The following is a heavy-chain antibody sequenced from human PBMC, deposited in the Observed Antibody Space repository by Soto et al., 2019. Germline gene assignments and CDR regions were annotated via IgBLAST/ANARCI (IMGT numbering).Heavy chain of an antibody. Sequence: QLQLQESGPGLVKPSETLSLTCTVSGRSISSSSYYWGWIRQPPGKGLEWIGSIYYSGSTYYNPSLKSRVTISVDTSKNQFSLKLSSVTAADTAVYYCARQGYSSSHDAFDIWGQGTMVTVSS. D-gene: IGHD6-6*01. CDR1: GRSISSSSYY. V-gene: IGHV4-39*01. CDR3: ARQGYSSSHDAFDI. CDR2: IYYSGST. J-gene: IGHJ3*02.